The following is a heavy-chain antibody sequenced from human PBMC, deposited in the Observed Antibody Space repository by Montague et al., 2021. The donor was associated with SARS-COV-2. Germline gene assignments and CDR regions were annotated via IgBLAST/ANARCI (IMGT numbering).Heavy chain of an antibody. CDR1: GFSLSTSGVG. CDR3: ARRKPSFAGPYFDS. V-gene: IGHV2-5*02. CDR2: IYWDDDK. J-gene: IGHJ4*02. D-gene: IGHD3-16*02. Sequence: PALVNPTQTLKLTCTFSGFSLSTSGVGVGWIRQPPGKALEWVALIYWDDDKRYSPSLKRRRTITKDTSKNQVVLTMTNMDPVDTATYYRARRKPSFAGPYFDSWGQGTLVPVSS.